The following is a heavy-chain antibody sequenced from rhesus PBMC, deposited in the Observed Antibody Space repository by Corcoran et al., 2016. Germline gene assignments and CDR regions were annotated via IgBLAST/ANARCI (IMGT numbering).Heavy chain of an antibody. J-gene: IGHJ4*01. CDR2: IGGSSGST. V-gene: IGHV4-165*02. CDR1: GGSISGYY. D-gene: IGHD3-3*01. CDR3: ASSRSRFWSGDYLGY. Sequence: QVQLQESGPGLVKPSETLSLTCAVSGGSISGYYWNWIRQPPGKGLAWIGYIGGSSGSTYYNPSLKSRVTISTNTSKNQCSLKLSSVTAAGTAVYYWASSRSRFWSGDYLGYWGQGVLVTVSS.